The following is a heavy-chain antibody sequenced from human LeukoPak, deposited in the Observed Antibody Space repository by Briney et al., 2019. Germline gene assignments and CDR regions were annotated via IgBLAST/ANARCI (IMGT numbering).Heavy chain of an antibody. J-gene: IGHJ3*02. V-gene: IGHV3-21*01. Sequence: GGSLRLSCAASGFTFSSYAMSWVRQAPGKGLEWVSSISSSSSYIYYADSVKGRFTISRDNAKNSLYLQMNSLRAEDTAVYYCARDPGAAAGTRAFDIWGQGTMVTVSS. CDR1: GFTFSSYA. CDR3: ARDPGAAAGTRAFDI. CDR2: ISSSSSYI. D-gene: IGHD6-13*01.